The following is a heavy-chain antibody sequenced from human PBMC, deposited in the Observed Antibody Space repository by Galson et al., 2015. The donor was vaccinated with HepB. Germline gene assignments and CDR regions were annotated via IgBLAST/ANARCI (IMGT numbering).Heavy chain of an antibody. D-gene: IGHD3-10*01. CDR1: GFTLSSYS. Sequence: SLRLSCAASGFTLSSYSMNWVRQAPGKGLEWLSYISSSSSSIYNADSVKGRFTISRDNAKNSLYLQMNSLRAEDTAVYFCARVGVDASGSRLTWGVDYWGQGTLVTVSS. CDR2: ISSSSSSI. V-gene: IGHV3-48*01. CDR3: ARVGVDASGSRLTWGVDY. J-gene: IGHJ4*02.